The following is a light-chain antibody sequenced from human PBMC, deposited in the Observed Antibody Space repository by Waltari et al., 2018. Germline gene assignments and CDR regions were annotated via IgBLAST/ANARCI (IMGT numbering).Light chain of an antibody. CDR2: KDN. V-gene: IGLV3-16*01. J-gene: IGLJ2*01. CDR1: ALPKKY. Sequence: SYELTQPPSVSVSLRQMARITCSGEALPKKYAYWYQQKPGQFPVMVIDKDNERPSGIPELFSGSSSGTIVTLTISGVQAGDEAAYYCLSADSSGASVVFGGGTKLTVL. CDR3: LSADSSGASVV.